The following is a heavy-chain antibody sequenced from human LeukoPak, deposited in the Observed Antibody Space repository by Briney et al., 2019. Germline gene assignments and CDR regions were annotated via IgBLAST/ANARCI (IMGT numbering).Heavy chain of an antibody. CDR2: ISYDGSNK. CDR3: ARESLNKPDDFYFDS. V-gene: IGHV3-30*04. J-gene: IGHJ4*02. CDR1: GFTFSSYP. Sequence: GGSLRLSCAASGFTFSSYPMHWVRQAPGKGLEWVAVISYDGSNKYSADSVKGRFTISRDNSKNTLFLLMDSLRREDTAVYYCARESLNKPDDFYFDSWGQGTLVTVSS. D-gene: IGHD1/OR15-1a*01.